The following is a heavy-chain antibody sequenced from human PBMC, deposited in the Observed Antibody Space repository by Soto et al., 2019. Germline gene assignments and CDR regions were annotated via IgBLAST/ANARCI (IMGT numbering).Heavy chain of an antibody. J-gene: IGHJ4*02. CDR3: ARGGTPLSY. CDR1: GYTFTNFG. D-gene: IGHD3-16*01. V-gene: IGHV1-18*01. CDR2: SNTYNGNT. Sequence: QVQLVQSGAEVKKPRASVKVSCKTSGYTFTNFGISWVRQAPGQGLEWMGWSNTYNGNTNYAQKFQGSVPMTTDTSRSTAYMELRSVRSDSTAVYFCARGGTPLSYWGQGTMVTVSS.